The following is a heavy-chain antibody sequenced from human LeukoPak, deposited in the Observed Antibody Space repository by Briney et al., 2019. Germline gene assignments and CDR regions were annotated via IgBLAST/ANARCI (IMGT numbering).Heavy chain of an antibody. Sequence: GGSLRLSCAASGFTFSSYGMHWVRQAPGKGLEWVAFIWSDGTNKFYADSVKVRFTIPRDNSRNTLFLQMNSLRAEDTAVYYCARDPTSNTYGDYFFDYWGQGTLVTVSS. CDR2: IWSDGTNK. CDR1: GFTFSSYG. J-gene: IGHJ4*02. D-gene: IGHD4-17*01. V-gene: IGHV3-33*01. CDR3: ARDPTSNTYGDYFFDY.